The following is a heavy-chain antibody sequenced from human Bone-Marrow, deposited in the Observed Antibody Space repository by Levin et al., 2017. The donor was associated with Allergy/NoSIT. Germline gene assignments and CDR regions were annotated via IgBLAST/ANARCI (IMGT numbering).Heavy chain of an antibody. Sequence: SQTLSLPCSVSGGSITSYYWSWIRQSPGKGLEWIGYIYHTGFTNQNPSLKSRATISLDTSKSQFSLTVTSVTAADTAVYYCVRGDRAFENWSQGTLVTVSS. V-gene: IGHV4-59*01. J-gene: IGHJ4*02. CDR2: IYHTGFT. CDR1: GGSITSYY. CDR3: VRGDRAFEN.